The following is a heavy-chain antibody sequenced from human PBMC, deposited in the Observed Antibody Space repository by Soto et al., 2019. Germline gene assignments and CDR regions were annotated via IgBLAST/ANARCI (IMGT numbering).Heavy chain of an antibody. Sequence: EVQLVESGGGLVQPGGSLRLSCAASGFTFSSYSMNWVRQAPGKGLEWVPYISSSSSTIYYADSVKGRFTISRDNAKNSLYLQMNSLRDEDTAVYYCARDFSGYVMGYYGMDVWGQGTTVTVSS. J-gene: IGHJ6*02. CDR3: ARDFSGYVMGYYGMDV. V-gene: IGHV3-48*02. CDR2: ISSSSSTI. D-gene: IGHD3-22*01. CDR1: GFTFSSYS.